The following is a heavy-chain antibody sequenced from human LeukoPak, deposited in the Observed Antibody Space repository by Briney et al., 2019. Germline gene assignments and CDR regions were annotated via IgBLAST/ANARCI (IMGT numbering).Heavy chain of an antibody. D-gene: IGHD6-13*01. CDR3: ARRAAAFDY. CDR2: INHSGST. Sequence: SETLCLTCAVYGGSFSGYYWSWIRQPPGKGLEWIGEINHSGSTNYNPSLKSRVTISVDTSKNQFSLKLSSVTAADTAVYYCARRAAAFDYWGQGTLVTVSS. J-gene: IGHJ4*02. CDR1: GGSFSGYY. V-gene: IGHV4-34*01.